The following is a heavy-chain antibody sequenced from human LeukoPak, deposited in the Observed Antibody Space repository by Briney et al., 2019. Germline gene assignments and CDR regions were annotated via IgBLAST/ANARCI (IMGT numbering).Heavy chain of an antibody. CDR1: GFTFSDYY. D-gene: IGHD5/OR15-5a*01. J-gene: IGHJ1*01. CDR3: ARDCIPVSVLFQH. V-gene: IGHV3-11*04. CDR2: ISSSGSNI. Sequence: GGSLRLSCAASGFTFSDYYMSWIRQAPGKGLEWVSFISSSGSNIYYADSVKSRFTISRDNAKNSLYLQMNSLRAEDTAVYYCARDCIPVSVLFQHWGQGTLVTVSS.